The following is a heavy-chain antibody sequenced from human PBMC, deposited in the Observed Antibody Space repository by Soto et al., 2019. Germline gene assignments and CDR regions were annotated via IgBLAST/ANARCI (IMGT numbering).Heavy chain of an antibody. CDR1: GFTFSSYG. V-gene: IGHV3-33*01. CDR2: IWYDGSNK. D-gene: IGHD1-1*01. CDR3: AREQTTWSRNYYYGMDV. Sequence: QVQLAESGGGVVQPGRSLRLSCAASGFTFSSYGMHWVRQAPGKGLEWVAVIWYDGSNKYYADSVKGRFTISRDNSKNTLYLQMNSLRAEDTAVYYCAREQTTWSRNYYYGMDVWGQGTMVTVSS. J-gene: IGHJ6*02.